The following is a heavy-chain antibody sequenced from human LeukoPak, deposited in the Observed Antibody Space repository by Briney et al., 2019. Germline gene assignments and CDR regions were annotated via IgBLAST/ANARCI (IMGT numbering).Heavy chain of an antibody. CDR3: ARDRELRITLGGAAWFDP. V-gene: IGHV1-46*01. D-gene: IGHD3-16*01. Sequence: GASVKVSCKASGYIFTKYYMHWLRQAPGQGLEWMGIINPSGGSATYAQKFQGRVTMTSDTSTNTAYMELSGLRSEDTAIYNCARDRELRITLGGAAWFDPWGQGTLVTVSS. J-gene: IGHJ5*02. CDR2: INPSGGSA. CDR1: GYIFTKYY.